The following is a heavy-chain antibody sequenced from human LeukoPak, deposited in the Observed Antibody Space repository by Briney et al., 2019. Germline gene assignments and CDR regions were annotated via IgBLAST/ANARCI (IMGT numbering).Heavy chain of an antibody. D-gene: IGHD3-22*01. J-gene: IGHJ4*02. V-gene: IGHV4-34*01. CDR3: ARGQLTMIVVVNTLEKNFYFDY. CDR1: GGSFSGYY. Sequence: SETLSLTCAVYGGSFSGYYWSWIRQPPGKGLEWIGEINHSGSTNYNPSLKSRVTISVDTSKNQFSLKLSSVTAADTAVYYCARGQLTMIVVVNTLEKNFYFDYRGQGTLVTVSS. CDR2: INHSGST.